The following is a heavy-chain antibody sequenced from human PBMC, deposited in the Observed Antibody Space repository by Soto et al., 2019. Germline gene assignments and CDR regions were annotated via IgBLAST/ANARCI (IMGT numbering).Heavy chain of an antibody. CDR2: IYHSGST. J-gene: IGHJ6*02. D-gene: IGHD3-3*01. CDR1: GGSISSSNW. CDR3: ARSIFGVVIELHYGMDV. V-gene: IGHV4-4*02. Sequence: SETLSLTCAVSGGSISSSNWWSWVRQPPGKGLEWIGEIYHSGSTNYNPSLKSRVTISVDKSKNQFSLKLSSVTAADTAVYYCARSIFGVVIELHYGMDVWGQGTTVT.